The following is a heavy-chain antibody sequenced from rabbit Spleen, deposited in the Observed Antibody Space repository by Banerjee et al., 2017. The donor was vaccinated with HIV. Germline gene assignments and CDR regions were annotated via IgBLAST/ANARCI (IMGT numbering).Heavy chain of an antibody. D-gene: IGHD4-2*01. V-gene: IGHV1S45*01. CDR1: GFSFSDRDV. Sequence: QEQLEESGGGLVKPEGSLTLNCKASGFSFSDRDVMCWVRQAPGKGLEWIACINTATGKAVYASWAKGRFTISKTSSTTVTLQMTSLTAADTATYFCARGGYGGHIYAMGLWGPGTLVTVS. J-gene: IGHJ4*01. CDR2: INTATGKA. CDR3: ARGGYGGHIYAMGL.